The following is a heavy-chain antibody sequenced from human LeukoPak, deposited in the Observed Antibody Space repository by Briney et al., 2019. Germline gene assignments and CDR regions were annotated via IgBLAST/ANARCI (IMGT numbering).Heavy chain of an antibody. CDR1: GYTLTELS. V-gene: IGHV1-24*01. CDR2: FDPEDGET. Sequence: ASVKVSCKVSGYTLTELSMHWVRQAPGEGLEWMGGFDPEDGETIYAQKFQGRVTMTEDTSTDTAYMELSSLRSEDTAVYYCATEPDYYDSSGYTRVSDYWGQGTLVTVSS. D-gene: IGHD3-22*01. CDR3: ATEPDYYDSSGYTRVSDY. J-gene: IGHJ4*02.